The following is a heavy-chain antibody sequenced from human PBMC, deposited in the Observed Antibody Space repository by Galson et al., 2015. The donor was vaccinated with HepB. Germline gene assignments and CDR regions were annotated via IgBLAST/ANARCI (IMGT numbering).Heavy chain of an antibody. CDR3: AKSTLGGSYQVSWDYYGMDV. J-gene: IGHJ6*02. D-gene: IGHD1-26*01. CDR2: ISYDGSNK. CDR1: GFTFSSYG. Sequence: SLRLSCAASGFTFSSYGMHWVRQAPGKGLEWVAVISYDGSNKYYADSVKGRFTISRDNSKNTLYLQMNSLRAEDTAVYYCAKSTLGGSYQVSWDYYGMDVWGQGTTVTVSS. V-gene: IGHV3-30*18.